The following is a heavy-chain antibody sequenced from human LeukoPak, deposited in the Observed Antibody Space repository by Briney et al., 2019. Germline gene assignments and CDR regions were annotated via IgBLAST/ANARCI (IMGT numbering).Heavy chain of an antibody. CDR3: VKDVGGSYAFDY. CDR2: INDNGGRT. J-gene: IGHJ4*02. V-gene: IGHV3-64D*09. D-gene: IGHD1-26*01. CDR1: GFTFSRYA. Sequence: GGSLRLSCSASGFTFSRYAMHWVRQAPGKGLEYVSGINDNGGRTHYGDSVKGRFSISRDNSKNTLHLQMSTLRAEDTALYYCVKDVGGSYAFDYWGQEILVTVAS.